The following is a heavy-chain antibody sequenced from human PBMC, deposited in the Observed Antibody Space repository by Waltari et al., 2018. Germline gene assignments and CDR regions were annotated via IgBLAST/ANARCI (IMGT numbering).Heavy chain of an antibody. CDR1: GGSISSSSYY. J-gene: IGHJ3*02. D-gene: IGHD2-2*01. Sequence: QLQLQESGPGLVKPSETLSLTCTVSGGSISSSSYYWGWIRQPPGKGLEWIGCIYYSGSTYYNPSLKSRVTISVDTSKNQFSLKLSSVTAADTAVYYCARDLVVVPAGTGAFDIWGQGTMVTVSS. CDR3: ARDLVVVPAGTGAFDI. CDR2: IYYSGST. V-gene: IGHV4-39*07.